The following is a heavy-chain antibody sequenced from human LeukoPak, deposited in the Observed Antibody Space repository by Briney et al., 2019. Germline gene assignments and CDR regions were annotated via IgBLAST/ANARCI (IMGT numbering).Heavy chain of an antibody. CDR2: INSDGSST. CDR1: GFTFSSYW. D-gene: IGHD3-22*01. J-gene: IGHJ4*02. V-gene: IGHV3-74*01. Sequence: YPGGSLRLSCAASGFTFSSYWMHWVRQAPGKGLVWVSRINSDGSSTSYADSVKGRFTISRDNAKNTLHLQMNSLRAEDTAVYYCAENYYDSSGYFGYWGQGTLVTVSS. CDR3: AENYYDSSGYFGY.